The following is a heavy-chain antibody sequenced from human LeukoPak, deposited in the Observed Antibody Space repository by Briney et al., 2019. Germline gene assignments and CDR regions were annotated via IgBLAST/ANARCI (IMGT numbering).Heavy chain of an antibody. CDR3: VREISSGSPYYFDY. Sequence: GGSLRLSCAASGFTFSSYAMHWVRQAPGEGLEWVAVISYDGSNKYYADSVKGRFTISRDNSKNTLYLQMNSLRAEDTAVYYCVREISSGSPYYFDYWGQGTLVTVSS. V-gene: IGHV3-30-3*01. J-gene: IGHJ4*02. D-gene: IGHD3-10*01. CDR2: ISYDGSNK. CDR1: GFTFSSYA.